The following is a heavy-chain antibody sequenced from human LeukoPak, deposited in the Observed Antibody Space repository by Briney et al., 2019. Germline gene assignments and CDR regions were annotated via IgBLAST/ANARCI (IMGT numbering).Heavy chain of an antibody. CDR1: GFTFDDYA. V-gene: IGHV3-9*01. J-gene: IGHJ4*02. Sequence: GRSLRLSCAAPGFTFDDYAMHWVRQAPGKGLEWVSGISWNSGSIGYADSVKGRFTISRDNAKNSLYLQMNSLRAEDTALYYCAKDMRYDSSGQFDYWGQGTLVTVSS. CDR3: AKDMRYDSSGQFDY. CDR2: ISWNSGSI. D-gene: IGHD3-22*01.